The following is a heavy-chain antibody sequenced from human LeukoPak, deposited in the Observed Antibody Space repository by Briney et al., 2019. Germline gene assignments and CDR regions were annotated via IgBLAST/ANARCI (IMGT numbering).Heavy chain of an antibody. J-gene: IGHJ4*02. Sequence: GGSLRLSCAASGFTFSTYWMHWVRQAPGKGLVRVSRIKSDGSSIMYADSVRGRFTISRDNAKNTLYLQMNSLRAEDTAVYYCARDLDYGGRSNFDHWGQGTLVTVSS. V-gene: IGHV3-74*03. D-gene: IGHD4-23*01. CDR2: IKSDGSSI. CDR3: ARDLDYGGRSNFDH. CDR1: GFTFSTYW.